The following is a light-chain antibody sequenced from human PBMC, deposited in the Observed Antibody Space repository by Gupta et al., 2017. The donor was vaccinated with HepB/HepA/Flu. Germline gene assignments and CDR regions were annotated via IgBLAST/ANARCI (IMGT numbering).Light chain of an antibody. V-gene: IGKV2-28*01. CDR2: LGS. CDR3: KQAIKWPWT. CDR1: QSLLHSNVYNY. Sequence: DIVMTQSPLSLPVTPGEPASISCRSSQSLLHSNVYNYLDWYLQKPGQSPQLLIYLGSNRASGVPDRFSGSGSGTDFTLNISRVEAEDVGVYYCKQAIKWPWTFGPGTKVEIK. J-gene: IGKJ1*01.